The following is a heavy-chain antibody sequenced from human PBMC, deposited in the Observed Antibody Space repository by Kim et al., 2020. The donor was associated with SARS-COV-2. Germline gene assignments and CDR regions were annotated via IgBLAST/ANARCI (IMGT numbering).Heavy chain of an antibody. D-gene: IGHD6-19*01. J-gene: IGHJ4*02. CDR2: ISSSSSYI. V-gene: IGHV3-21*01. CDR3: ARDLTIHIAVAGFFDY. CDR1: GFTFSSYS. Sequence: GGSLRLSCAASGFTFSSYSMNWVRQAPGKGLEWVSSISSSSSYIYYADSVKGRFTISRDNAKNSLYLQMNSLRAEDTAVYYCARDLTIHIAVAGFFDYWGQGTLVTVSS.